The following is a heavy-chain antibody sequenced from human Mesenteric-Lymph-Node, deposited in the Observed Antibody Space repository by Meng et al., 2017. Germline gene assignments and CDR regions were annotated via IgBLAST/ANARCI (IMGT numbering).Heavy chain of an antibody. CDR2: IYHSGST. CDR3: ASFPPPGKQWLVTDY. CDR1: GGSISSSNW. V-gene: IGHV4-4*02. J-gene: IGHJ4*02. D-gene: IGHD6-19*01. Sequence: VQLQEAGPGLVKPSGTLSLTCAVSGGSISSSNWWSWVRQPPGKGLEWIGEIYHSGSTNYNPSLKSRVTISVDKSKNQFSLKLSSVTAADTAVYYCASFPPPGKQWLVTDYWGQGTLVTVSS.